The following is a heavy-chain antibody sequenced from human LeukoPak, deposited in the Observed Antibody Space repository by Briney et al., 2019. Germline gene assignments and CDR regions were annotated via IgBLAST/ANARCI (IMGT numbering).Heavy chain of an antibody. Sequence: SVKVSCKASGGTFSSYAISWVRQAPGQGLEWMGGIIPIFGTANYAQKFQGRGTITADESTSTAYMELSRLRSEDTAVYYCARRGAEAFDIWGQGTMVTVSS. V-gene: IGHV1-69*13. CDR1: GGTFSSYA. CDR2: IIPIFGTA. CDR3: ARRGAEAFDI. D-gene: IGHD1-26*01. J-gene: IGHJ3*02.